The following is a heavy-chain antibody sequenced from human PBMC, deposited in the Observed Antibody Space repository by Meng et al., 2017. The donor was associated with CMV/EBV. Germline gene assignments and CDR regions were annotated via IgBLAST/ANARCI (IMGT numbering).Heavy chain of an antibody. V-gene: IGHV4-31*11. CDR2: IYYSGST. CDR1: GGSISSGGYY. Sequence: SETLSLTCAVYGGSISSGGYYWSWIRQHPGKGLEWIGYIYYSGSTYYNPSLKSRVTISVDTSKNQFSLKLSSVTAADTAVYYCARHTRYCSSTSCLNWYFDLWGRGTLVTVSS. J-gene: IGHJ2*01. D-gene: IGHD2-2*01. CDR3: ARHTRYCSSTSCLNWYFDL.